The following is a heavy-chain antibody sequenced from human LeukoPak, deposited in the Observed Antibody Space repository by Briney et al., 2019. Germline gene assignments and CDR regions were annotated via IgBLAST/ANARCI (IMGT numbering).Heavy chain of an antibody. CDR2: IYYSGST. V-gene: IGHV4-39*02. CDR1: GGSISSSSYY. CDR3: ARDSSSSLGIDY. J-gene: IGHJ4*02. Sequence: SETLSLTYTVSGGSISSSSYYWGWIRQPPGKGLEWIGSIYYSGSTYYNPSLKSRVTISVDTSENQFSLKLSSVTAADTAVYYCARDSSSSLGIDYWGQGTLVTVSS. D-gene: IGHD6-13*01.